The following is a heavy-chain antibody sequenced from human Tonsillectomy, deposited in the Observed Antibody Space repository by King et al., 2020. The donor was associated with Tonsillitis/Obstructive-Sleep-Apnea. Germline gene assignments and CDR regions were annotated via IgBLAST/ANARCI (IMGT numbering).Heavy chain of an antibody. CDR1: GDSISSGGHY. Sequence: VQLQESGPRLVKPSQTLSLTCSVSGDSISSGGHYWSWIRQPPGKGLEWVGYIYYTGITYYNPSLKSPVTISVDTSKNQFSLKLTSVTAADTAVYYCARTTYYDFWNDYAVRGYMDVWGKGTTVIVSS. CDR2: IYYTGIT. D-gene: IGHD3-3*01. CDR3: ARTTYYDFWNDYAVRGYMDV. J-gene: IGHJ6*03. V-gene: IGHV4-31*01.